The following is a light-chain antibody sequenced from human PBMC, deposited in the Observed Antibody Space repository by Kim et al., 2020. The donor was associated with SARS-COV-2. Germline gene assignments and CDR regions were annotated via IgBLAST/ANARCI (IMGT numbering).Light chain of an antibody. V-gene: IGLV2-14*03. CDR2: DVS. J-gene: IGLJ2*01. CDR3: SSYTSRDILVV. Sequence: QSALTQPASVSGSPGQSITISCTGTSSDVGGYKYVSWYQQHPGKAPKVMIYDVSNRPSGVSNRFSGSKSGNTASLTISGLQAEDEALYYCSSYTSRDILVVFGGGTQLTVL. CDR1: SSDVGGYKY.